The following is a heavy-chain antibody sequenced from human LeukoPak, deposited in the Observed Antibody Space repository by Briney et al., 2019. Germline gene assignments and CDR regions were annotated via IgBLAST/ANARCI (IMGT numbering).Heavy chain of an antibody. CDR3: ARDKMLTGRGGDFDY. J-gene: IGHJ4*02. Sequence: GGSLRLSCTASGFTLSTYEMHWVRQAPGEGLEWVGCIGTSDSTIYYADSVKGRFAISRDNAKNSLYVQMNSLRAEDTAVYYCARDKMLTGRGGDFDYWGPGTLVTVSS. CDR1: GFTLSTYE. V-gene: IGHV3-48*03. CDR2: IGTSDSTI. D-gene: IGHD2-8*01.